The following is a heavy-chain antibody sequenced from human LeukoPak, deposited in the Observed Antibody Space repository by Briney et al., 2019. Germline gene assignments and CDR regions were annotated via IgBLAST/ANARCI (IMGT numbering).Heavy chain of an antibody. CDR2: IYYSGST. D-gene: IGHD6-6*01. Sequence: GSLRLSCTVSGGSISSYYWSWIRQPPGKGLEWIGYIYYSGSTNYNPSLKSRVTISVDTSQNQFSLKLSSVTAADTAVYYCARARTDSSSPQRPFDIWGQGTMVTVSS. CDR3: ARARTDSSSPQRPFDI. V-gene: IGHV4-59*01. CDR1: GGSISSYY. J-gene: IGHJ3*02.